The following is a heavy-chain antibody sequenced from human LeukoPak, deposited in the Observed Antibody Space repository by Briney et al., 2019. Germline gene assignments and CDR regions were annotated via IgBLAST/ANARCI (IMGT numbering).Heavy chain of an antibody. Sequence: ASVKVSCKASGYTFTSYGISWVRQAPGQGLEWMGWISAYNGNTNYAQKLQGRVTMTPDTSTSTAYMELRSLRSDDTAVYYCARDHPFKTGTTSPDAFDIWGQGTMVTVSS. J-gene: IGHJ3*02. CDR1: GYTFTSYG. V-gene: IGHV1-18*01. CDR2: ISAYNGNT. D-gene: IGHD1-1*01. CDR3: ARDHPFKTGTTSPDAFDI.